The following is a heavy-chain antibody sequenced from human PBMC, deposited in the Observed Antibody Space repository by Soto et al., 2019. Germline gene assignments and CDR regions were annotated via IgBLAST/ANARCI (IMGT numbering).Heavy chain of an antibody. CDR3: ASTYYYDSGVGHYYYYGMDV. CDR2: IYYSGGT. D-gene: IGHD3-22*01. J-gene: IGHJ6*02. CDR1: GGSISSGGYY. V-gene: IGHV4-31*03. Sequence: QVQLQESGPGLVKPSQTLSLTCTVSGGSISSGGYYWSWIRQHPGKGLEWIGYIYYSGGTYYNPSLKSRVTISVDTSKNQFSLKLSSVTAADTAVYYCASTYYYDSGVGHYYYYGMDVWGQGTTVTVSS.